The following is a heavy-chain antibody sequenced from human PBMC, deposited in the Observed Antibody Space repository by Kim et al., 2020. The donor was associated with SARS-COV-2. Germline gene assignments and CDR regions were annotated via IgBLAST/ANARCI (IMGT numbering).Heavy chain of an antibody. CDR2: INSGGSST. Sequence: GGSLRLSCAASGFTFSSYWMHWVRQAPGKGLVWVSRINSGGSSTSYADSVKGRFTISRDNAKNTLYLQMNSLRAEDTAVYYCARDPGDGGWFDPCGERTLVTVSS. V-gene: IGHV3-74*01. CDR1: GFTFSSYW. CDR3: ARDPGDGGWFDP. D-gene: IGHD2-21*01. J-gene: IGHJ5*02.